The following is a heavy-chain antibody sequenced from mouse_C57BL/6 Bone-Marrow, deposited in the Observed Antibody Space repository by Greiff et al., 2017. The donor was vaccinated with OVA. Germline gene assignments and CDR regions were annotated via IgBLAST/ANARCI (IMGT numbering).Heavy chain of an antibody. J-gene: IGHJ3*01. CDR1: GYTFTSYW. Sequence: QVHVKQPGAELVKPGASVKMSCKASGYTFTSYWITWVKQRPGQGLEWIGDIYPGSGSTNYNEKFKSKATLTVDTSSSTAYMQLSSLTSEDSAVYYCARGEIDGGRSYWGQGTLVTVSA. CDR2: IYPGSGST. CDR3: ARGEIDGGRSY. D-gene: IGHD1-1*02. V-gene: IGHV1-55*01.